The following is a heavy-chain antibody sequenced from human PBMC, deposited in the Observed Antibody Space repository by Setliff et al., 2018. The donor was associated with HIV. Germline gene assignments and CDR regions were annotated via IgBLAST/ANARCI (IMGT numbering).Heavy chain of an antibody. CDR3: AREDTTGYYSLSDFDI. CDR2: INPSGST. D-gene: IGHD3-22*01. Sequence: PSETLSLTGTVSGYSISREYWCGWIRQPPGKGREWIGEINPSGSTAYKTSLKSRVTISVDTSKNQFSLKLSSVTAAATAVYDCAREDTTGYYSLSDFDIWGQGTLVTVSS. V-gene: IGHV4-38-2*02. CDR1: GYSISREYW. J-gene: IGHJ3*02.